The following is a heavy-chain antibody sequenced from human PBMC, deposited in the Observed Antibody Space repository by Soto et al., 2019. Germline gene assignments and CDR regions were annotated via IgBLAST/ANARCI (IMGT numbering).Heavy chain of an antibody. Sequence: QVQLVQSGAEVKKPGSSVKVSCKASEGTFSSYAISWVRQAPGQGLEWMGGIIPIFGTANYGQKFQGRVTITADEATSTAYMELSSLRSEDTAVYYWARRRRDGYNYELWGQGTLVTVSS. D-gene: IGHD5-12*01. CDR2: IIPIFGTA. CDR3: ARRRRDGYNYEL. V-gene: IGHV1-69*12. CDR1: EGTFSSYA. J-gene: IGHJ4*02.